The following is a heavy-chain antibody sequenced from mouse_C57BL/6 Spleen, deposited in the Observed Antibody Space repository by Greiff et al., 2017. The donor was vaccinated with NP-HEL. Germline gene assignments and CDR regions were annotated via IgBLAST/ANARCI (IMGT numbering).Heavy chain of an antibody. J-gene: IGHJ1*03. CDR2: IDPENGDT. Sequence: VQLQQSGAELVRPGASVKLSCTASGFNIKDDYMHWVKQRPEQGLEWIGWIDPENGDTEYASKFQGKATITADPSSNTAYLQLSSLTSDDTAVYYCTTSGITTDWYFDVWGTGTTVTVSS. CDR1: GFNIKDDY. V-gene: IGHV14-4*01. CDR3: TTSGITTDWYFDV. D-gene: IGHD2-4*01.